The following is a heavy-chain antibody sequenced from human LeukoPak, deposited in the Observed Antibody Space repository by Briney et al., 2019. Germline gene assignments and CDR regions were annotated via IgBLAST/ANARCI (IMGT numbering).Heavy chain of an antibody. V-gene: IGHV4-59*01. D-gene: IGHD6-13*01. Sequence: PSETLSLTCTVSGGSISSYYWSWIRQPPGKGLEWIGYIYYSGSTNYNPSLKSRVTISVDTSKNQFSLKLSSVTAADTAVYYCARANIAAALYFDYWGQGTLVTVSS. CDR1: GGSISSYY. CDR2: IYYSGST. J-gene: IGHJ4*02. CDR3: ARANIAAALYFDY.